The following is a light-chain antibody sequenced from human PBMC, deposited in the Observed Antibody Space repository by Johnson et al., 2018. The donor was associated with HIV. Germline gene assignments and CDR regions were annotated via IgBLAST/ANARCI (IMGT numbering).Light chain of an antibody. J-gene: IGLJ1*01. CDR3: GTWDSSLSAHFV. CDR2: DNN. Sequence: SVLTQPPSVSAAPGQKVTISCSGSSSNIGNNYVSWYQQLPGTAPKLLIYDNNKRPSGIPDRFSGSKSGTSATLGITGLQTGDEADDYCGTWDSSLSAHFVFGTGTRVTV. V-gene: IGLV1-51*01. CDR1: SSNIGNNY.